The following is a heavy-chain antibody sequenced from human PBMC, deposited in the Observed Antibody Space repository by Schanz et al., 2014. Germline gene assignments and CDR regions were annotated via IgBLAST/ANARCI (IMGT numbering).Heavy chain of an antibody. V-gene: IGHV3-74*02. Sequence: EAHLVESGGGLVQPGGSLRLSCTASGFTLSSYGMHWVRQAPGKGLEWVSRINGDGSRTAYADSVKGRFTISRDNAKNTLYLQMNSLRAEDTAVYYCAKNDAFDIWGQGTLVTVSS. J-gene: IGHJ3*02. CDR3: AKNDAFDI. CDR2: INGDGSRT. CDR1: GFTLSSYG.